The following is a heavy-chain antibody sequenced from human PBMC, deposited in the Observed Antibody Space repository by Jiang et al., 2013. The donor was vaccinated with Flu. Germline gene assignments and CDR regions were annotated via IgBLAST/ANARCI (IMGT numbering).Heavy chain of an antibody. CDR1: GFTFSDSY. Sequence: GLVKPGGPLRLSCAASGFTFSDSYMSWIRQAPGKGLEWVSYISGSGTTIYYADSVKGRFTISRDNGKNSLFLQMNSLRAEDTAVYYCARNGRYTFAYWGQGTLVTVSS. D-gene: IGHD3-16*02. CDR2: ISGSGTTI. J-gene: IGHJ4*02. CDR3: ARNGRYTFAY. V-gene: IGHV3-11*01.